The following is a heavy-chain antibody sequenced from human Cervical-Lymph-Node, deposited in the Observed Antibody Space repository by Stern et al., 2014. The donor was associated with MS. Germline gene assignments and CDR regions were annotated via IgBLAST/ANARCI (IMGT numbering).Heavy chain of an antibody. Sequence: EVQLVESGGGLVQPGGSLRLSCAASGFTFSRYAMSWVRQAPGKGLEWVSAISGSGGSTYYADSVKGRFTISRDNSKNTLYLQMNSLRAEDTAVYYCASGGYYYDSSGYYAFAEKADYWGQGTLVTVSS. CDR3: ASGGYYYDSSGYYAFAEKADY. V-gene: IGHV3-23*04. J-gene: IGHJ4*02. D-gene: IGHD3-22*01. CDR1: GFTFSRYA. CDR2: ISGSGGST.